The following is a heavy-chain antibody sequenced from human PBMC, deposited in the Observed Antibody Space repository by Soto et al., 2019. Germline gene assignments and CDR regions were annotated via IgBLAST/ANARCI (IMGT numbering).Heavy chain of an antibody. V-gene: IGHV1-2*04. J-gene: IGHJ5*02. CDR1: GYTFTGYY. CDR2: INPNSGGT. Sequence: GASVKVSCKASGYTFTGYYMHWVRQAPGQGLEWMGWINPNSGGTNYAQKFQGWVTMTRDTSISTAYMELSGLRSDDTAVYYCARDDREFSGFDPWGQGTLVTVSS. D-gene: IGHD3-22*01. CDR3: ARDDREFSGFDP.